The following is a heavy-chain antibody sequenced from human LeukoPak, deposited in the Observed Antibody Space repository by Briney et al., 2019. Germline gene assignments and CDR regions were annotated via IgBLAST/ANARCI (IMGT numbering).Heavy chain of an antibody. V-gene: IGHV3-9*01. D-gene: IGHD5-18*01. Sequence: GGSLRLSCAASGFTFDDYAMHWVRQAPGKGLGWVSGISWNSGSIGYADSVKGRFTISRDNAKNSLYLQMNSLRAEDTALYYCAKGYSYGLYNWFDPWGQGTLVTVSS. J-gene: IGHJ5*02. CDR1: GFTFDDYA. CDR3: AKGYSYGLYNWFDP. CDR2: ISWNSGSI.